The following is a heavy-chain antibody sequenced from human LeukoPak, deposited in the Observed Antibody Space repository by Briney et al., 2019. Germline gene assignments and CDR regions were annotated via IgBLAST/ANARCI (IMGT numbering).Heavy chain of an antibody. CDR3: ARGSSGISNY. J-gene: IGHJ4*02. D-gene: IGHD3-22*01. Sequence: SETLSLTCSVSGGSSSTYYWSWLRQPPGKGLEWVGHIYNSGSTNYSPSLKSRVTISVDTSKNQFSLQLSSVTAADTAVYYWARGSSGISNYWGPGALVTVSS. V-gene: IGHV4-59*08. CDR2: IYNSGST. CDR1: GGSSSTYY.